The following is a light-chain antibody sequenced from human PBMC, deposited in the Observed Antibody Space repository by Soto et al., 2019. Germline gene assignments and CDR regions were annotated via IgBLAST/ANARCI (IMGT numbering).Light chain of an antibody. V-gene: IGLV2-11*01. J-gene: IGLJ3*02. CDR2: DVS. CDR1: SRDVGGYNY. CDR3: CSYAGSYTLGV. Sequence: QSALTQPRSVSGSPGQSVTISCTGTSRDVGGYNYVSWDQQHPGKAPKLMIYDVSRRPSGVPDRFSGSKSGNTASLTISGLQAEDEADYYCCSYAGSYTLGVFGGGTKLTVL.